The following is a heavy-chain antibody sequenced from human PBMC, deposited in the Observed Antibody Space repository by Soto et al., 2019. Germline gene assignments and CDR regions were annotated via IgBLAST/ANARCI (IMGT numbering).Heavy chain of an antibody. J-gene: IGHJ4*02. CDR3: ARVAVAGTRVDY. V-gene: IGHV4-30-2*01. CDR1: GGSISSGGYS. CDR2: IYHSGST. D-gene: IGHD6-19*01. Sequence: SETLSLTCAVSGGSISSGGYSWSWIRQPPGKGLEWIGYIYHSGSTYYNPSLKSRVTISVDKSKNQFSLKLSSVTAADTAVYYCARVAVAGTRVDYWGQGTLVTVSS.